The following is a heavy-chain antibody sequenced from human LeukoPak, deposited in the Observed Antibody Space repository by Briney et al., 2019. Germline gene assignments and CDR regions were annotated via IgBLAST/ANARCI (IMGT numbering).Heavy chain of an antibody. J-gene: IGHJ3*02. V-gene: IGHV6-1*01. CDR3: ARAVDSELAAPHDAFDI. Sequence: SQTLSLTCAISGDSVSSNSAAWNWIRQSPSRGLEWLGRTYYRSKWYNDYAVSVKSRITINPDTSKNQFSLKLSSVTAADTAVYYCARAVDSELAAPHDAFDIWGQGTMVTVSS. CDR2: TYYRSKWYN. D-gene: IGHD2-15*01. CDR1: GDSVSSNSAA.